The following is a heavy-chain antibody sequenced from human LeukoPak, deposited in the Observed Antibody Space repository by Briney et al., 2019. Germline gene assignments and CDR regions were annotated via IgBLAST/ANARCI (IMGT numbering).Heavy chain of an antibody. J-gene: IGHJ4*02. Sequence: ASVKVSCKASGYTFTGYYMHWVRQAPGQGIEWMGWINPNSGGTNYAQKLQGRVTMTTDTSTSTAYMELRSLRSDDTAVYYCARDFTDYYDSSGYPYYFDYWGQGTLVTVSS. V-gene: IGHV1-2*02. D-gene: IGHD3-22*01. CDR2: INPNSGGT. CDR1: GYTFTGYY. CDR3: ARDFTDYYDSSGYPYYFDY.